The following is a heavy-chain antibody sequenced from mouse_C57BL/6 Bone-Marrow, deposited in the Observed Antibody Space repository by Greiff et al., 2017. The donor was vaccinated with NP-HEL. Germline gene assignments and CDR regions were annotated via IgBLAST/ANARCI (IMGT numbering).Heavy chain of an antibody. D-gene: IGHD1-1*01. Sequence: VQLQQSGPELVKPGASVKIPCKASGYTFTDYNMDWVKQSHGKSLEWIGDINPNNGGTIYNQKFKGKATLTVDKSSSTAYMELRSLTSEDTAVYYCARWRVITTVVATGYFDYWGQGTTLTVSS. CDR1: GYTFTDYN. V-gene: IGHV1-18*01. CDR2: INPNNGGT. CDR3: ARWRVITTVVATGYFDY. J-gene: IGHJ2*01.